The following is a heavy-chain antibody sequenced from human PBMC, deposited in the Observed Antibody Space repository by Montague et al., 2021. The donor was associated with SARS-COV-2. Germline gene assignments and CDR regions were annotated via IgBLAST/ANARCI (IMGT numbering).Heavy chain of an antibody. Sequence: SETLSLTCTVSGGSISSSSYYWGWIRQPPGKGLEWIGSIYYSGSTYYNPSLKSRVTISVDTSKNQFSLKLSSVTAADTAVYYCARKEMKYSSIWSTGGNWFDPWGQGTLVPVSS. CDR2: IYYSGST. CDR1: GGSISSSSYY. V-gene: IGHV4-39*01. CDR3: ARKEMKYSSIWSTGGNWFDP. J-gene: IGHJ5*02. D-gene: IGHD6-13*01.